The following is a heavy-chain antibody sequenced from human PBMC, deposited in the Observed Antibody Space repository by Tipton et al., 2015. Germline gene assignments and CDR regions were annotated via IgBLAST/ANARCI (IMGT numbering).Heavy chain of an antibody. J-gene: IGHJ4*02. Sequence: QLVQSGHEVKQPGASVKVSCKASGYTFTSYGISWVRQAPGQGLEWMGWISAYNGNTNYAQKFQGRVTMTRNTSISTAYMELSSLRSEDTAVYYCARVPYPTNFDYWGQGTLVTVSS. CDR1: GYTFTSYG. CDR2: ISAYNGNT. CDR3: ARVPYPTNFDY. D-gene: IGHD3-16*01. V-gene: IGHV1-18*01.